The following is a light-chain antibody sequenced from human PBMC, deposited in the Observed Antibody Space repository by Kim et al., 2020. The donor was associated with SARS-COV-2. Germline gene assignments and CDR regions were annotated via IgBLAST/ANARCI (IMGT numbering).Light chain of an antibody. CDR1: SGHSDYA. V-gene: IGLV4-69*01. J-gene: IGLJ3*02. CDR2: LNSDGSH. Sequence: SVKLTCPLSSGHSDYAIAWHQQQPEKGPRFLMKLNSDGSHVKGDGIPDRFSGSSSGTDRYLTISSLQSEDEADYYCQTWGTGIHWVFGGGTQLTVL. CDR3: QTWGTGIHWV.